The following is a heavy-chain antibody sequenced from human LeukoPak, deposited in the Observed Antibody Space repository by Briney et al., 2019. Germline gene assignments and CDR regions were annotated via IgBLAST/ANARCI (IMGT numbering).Heavy chain of an antibody. CDR1: GFTFGSYA. CDR2: SSGSGTTT. CDR3: ARGDGYNFFDY. V-gene: IGHV3-23*01. D-gene: IGHD5-24*01. J-gene: IGHJ4*02. Sequence: GGSLRLSCAASGFTFGSYAMNWVRQAPGKGLEWVSVSSGSGTTTYYADSVKGRFTISRDSSKNTLYLQMKSLRAEDTAVYYCARGDGYNFFDYWGQGTLVTVSS.